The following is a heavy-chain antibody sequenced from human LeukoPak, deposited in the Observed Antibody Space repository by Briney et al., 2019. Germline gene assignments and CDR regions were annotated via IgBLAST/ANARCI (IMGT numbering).Heavy chain of an antibody. CDR1: GGSITSGGFY. J-gene: IGHJ5*02. V-gene: IGHV4-31*03. Sequence: SETLSLTCTVSGGSITSGGFYWSWIHQHPGKGLEWIGYIYHSGSTYYNPSLKSRVTISVDTSKNQFSLKLSSVTAADTAVYYCAREMVEVKGWFDPWGQGTLVTVSS. CDR2: IYHSGST. CDR3: AREMVEVKGWFDP. D-gene: IGHD2-8*01.